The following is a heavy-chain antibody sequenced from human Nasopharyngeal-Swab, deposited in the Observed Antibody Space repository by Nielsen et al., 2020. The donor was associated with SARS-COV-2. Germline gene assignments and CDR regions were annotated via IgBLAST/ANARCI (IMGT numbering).Heavy chain of an antibody. Sequence: WIRQPPGKGLEWIGSIYYSGSTYYNPSLKSRVTISVDTSKNQFSLKLSSVTAADTAVYYCARHDRDIVVVGPWGQGTLVPSPQ. J-gene: IGHJ5*02. D-gene: IGHD2-2*01. CDR3: ARHDRDIVVVGP. CDR2: IYYSGST. V-gene: IGHV4-39*01.